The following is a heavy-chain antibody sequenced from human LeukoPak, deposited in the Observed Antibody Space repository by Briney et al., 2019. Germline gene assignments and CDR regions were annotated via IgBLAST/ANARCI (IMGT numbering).Heavy chain of an antibody. CDR3: ARTVGTHRFDY. CDR2: IYYNGNT. D-gene: IGHD4-23*01. V-gene: IGHV4-39*01. CDR1: GGSISSSDYY. J-gene: IGHJ4*02. Sequence: SETLSLTCSVSGGSISSSDYYWGWIRQPPAERLEWLGTIYYNGNTYYNPSLQRRVIISVDTSKNQFSLKLTSVTAPDTAVYYCARTVGTHRFDYWGQGILVTVSS.